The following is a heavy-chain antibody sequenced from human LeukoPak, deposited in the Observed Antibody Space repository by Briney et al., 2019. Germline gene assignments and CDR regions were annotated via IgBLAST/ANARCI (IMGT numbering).Heavy chain of an antibody. D-gene: IGHD6-13*01. CDR1: GYTFTSYA. Sequence: ASVKVSCKASGYTFTSYAMHWVRQAPGQRLEWMGWINAVNGNTKYSQKFQGRVTITRDTSASTAYMELSSLRSEDTAVYYCARATQLYSSSRLGYWGQGTLVTVSS. CDR2: INAVNGNT. V-gene: IGHV1-3*01. J-gene: IGHJ4*02. CDR3: ARATQLYSSSRLGY.